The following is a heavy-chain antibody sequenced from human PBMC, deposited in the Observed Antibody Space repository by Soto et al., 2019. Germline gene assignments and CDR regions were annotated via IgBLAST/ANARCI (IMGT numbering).Heavy chain of an antibody. CDR2: IFPKFGTT. CDR1: GDTDTNYV. D-gene: IGHD3-16*02. CDR3: EAEMTFGKLSVV. Sequence: ASVKVSCKASGDTDTNYVISWVRQAPGQGLEWMGGIFPKFGTTYSAQKLQDRLTITADESTSTVYMQLSSLRLDDTAVYYCEAEMTFGKLSVVWGQGTPVTVSS. V-gene: IGHV1-69*13. J-gene: IGHJ6*02.